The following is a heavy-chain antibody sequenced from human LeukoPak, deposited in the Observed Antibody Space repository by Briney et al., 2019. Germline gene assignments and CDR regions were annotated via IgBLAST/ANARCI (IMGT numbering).Heavy chain of an antibody. CDR2: ISYDGSNK. CDR3: ARDGTTVTTINAFDI. D-gene: IGHD4-17*01. J-gene: IGHJ3*02. V-gene: IGHV3-30*03. CDR1: GFTFSDYY. Sequence: TGGSLRLSCAASGFTFSDYYMSWIRQAPGKGLEWVAVISYDGSNKYYADSVKGRFTISRDNSKNTLYLQMNSLRAEDTAVYYCARDGTTVTTINAFDIWGQGTMVTVSS.